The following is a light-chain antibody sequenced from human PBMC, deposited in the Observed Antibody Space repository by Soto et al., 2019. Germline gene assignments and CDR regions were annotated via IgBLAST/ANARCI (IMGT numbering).Light chain of an antibody. V-gene: IGLV2-14*01. CDR3: CSYTSSSIRV. CDR1: SSDVGGYNY. J-gene: IGLJ3*02. Sequence: QSVLTQPPSASGSPGQSVAISCTGTSSDVGGYNYVSWYQQHPGKAPKLIIYEVRNRPSGVSNRLSGSKSGNTASLTISGLQADDEADYYCCSYTSSSIRVFGGGTKLTVL. CDR2: EVR.